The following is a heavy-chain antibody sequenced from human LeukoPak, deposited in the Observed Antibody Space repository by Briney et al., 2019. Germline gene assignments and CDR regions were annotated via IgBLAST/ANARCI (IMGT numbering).Heavy chain of an antibody. J-gene: IGHJ4*01. V-gene: IGHV3-33*06. CDR2: IWYDGSNK. Sequence: GGSPRLSCAASGFTFSSYGMHWVRQAPGKGLEWVAVIWYDGSNKYYADSVKGRFTISRDNSKNTLYLQMNSLRAEDTAVYYCAKDPSPSGNYLDYWGQGTLVTVSS. D-gene: IGHD1-26*01. CDR1: GFTFSSYG. CDR3: AKDPSPSGNYLDY.